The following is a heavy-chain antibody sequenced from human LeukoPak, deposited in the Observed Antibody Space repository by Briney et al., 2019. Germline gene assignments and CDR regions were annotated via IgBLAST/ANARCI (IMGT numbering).Heavy chain of an antibody. CDR1: SDSLRRYY. J-gene: IGHJ4*02. CDR3: ARSGLVRGVST. Sequence: ASETQSLTCTVSSDSLRRYYRTWIRQPPGKALEWIGSISYSGRTNYNPSLKSRVTMSIDTSKNQFSLKLNSVAAADTAVYYCARSGLVRGVSTWGQGTLVTVSS. CDR2: ISYSGRT. D-gene: IGHD3-10*01. V-gene: IGHV4-59*01.